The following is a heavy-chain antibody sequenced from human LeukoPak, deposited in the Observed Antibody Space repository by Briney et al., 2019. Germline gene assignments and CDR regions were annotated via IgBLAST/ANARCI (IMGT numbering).Heavy chain of an antibody. CDR3: ARWDTAMVSFDY. Sequence: GASVNVSCKASGGTFSSDAISWVRQAAGQGLEGMGGIIPIFGTANYAQKFQGRVTITADESTSTAYMELSSLRSEDTAVYYCARWDTAMVSFDYWGQGTLVTVSS. J-gene: IGHJ4*02. V-gene: IGHV1-69*13. CDR2: IIPIFGTA. CDR1: GGTFSSDA. D-gene: IGHD5-18*01.